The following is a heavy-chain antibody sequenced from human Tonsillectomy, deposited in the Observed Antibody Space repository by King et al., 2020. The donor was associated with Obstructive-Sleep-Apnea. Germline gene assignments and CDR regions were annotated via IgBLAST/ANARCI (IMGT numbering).Heavy chain of an antibody. J-gene: IGHJ3*02. CDR2: IYYSGST. Sequence: VQLQESGPGLVKPSETLSLTCNVSGGSISSYYWNWIRQPPGKGLEWIGYIYYSGSTNYNPSLKSRVTISVDTSKNQFSLKLTSVTAADTAAYYCARNVALEAFEIWGQGTMVTVSS. D-gene: IGHD5-12*01. CDR3: ARNVALEAFEI. CDR1: GGSISSYY. V-gene: IGHV4-59*08.